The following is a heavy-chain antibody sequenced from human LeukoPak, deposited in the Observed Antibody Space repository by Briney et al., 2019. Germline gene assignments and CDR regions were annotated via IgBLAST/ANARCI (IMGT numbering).Heavy chain of an antibody. D-gene: IGHD1-26*01. CDR2: IYPGDSDT. J-gene: IGHJ4*02. Sequence: GESLKISCKGSGYSFTSYWIGWVRQMPGKGLEWMGTIYPGDSDTRYSPSFQGQVTISADKSNSTAYLQWSSLRASDTAMYYCAADHGGSYFPTRFDYWGQGTLVTVSS. V-gene: IGHV5-51*01. CDR3: AADHGGSYFPTRFDY. CDR1: GYSFTSYW.